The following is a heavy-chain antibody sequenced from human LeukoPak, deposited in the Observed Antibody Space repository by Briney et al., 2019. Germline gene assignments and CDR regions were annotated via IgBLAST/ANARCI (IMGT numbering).Heavy chain of an antibody. D-gene: IGHD3-10*01. J-gene: IGHJ4*02. V-gene: IGHV1-18*01. CDR2: ISVYNGNT. CDR1: GYRFRNYG. Sequence: ASVKVSCKASGYRFRNYGISWVRQAPGQGLEYMGWISVYNGNTNYAQRLQGRVTMTADTSTSTVYMELRSLRSDDTAVYYCARGGGGYYGSGSYLIDHWGQGTLVTVSS. CDR3: ARGGGGYYGSGSYLIDH.